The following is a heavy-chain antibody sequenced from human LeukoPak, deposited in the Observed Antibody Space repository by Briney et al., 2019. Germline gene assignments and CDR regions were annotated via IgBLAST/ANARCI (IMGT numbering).Heavy chain of an antibody. CDR1: GGTFSSYA. Sequence: GASVKVSCKASGGTFSSYAISWVGQAPGQGLEWMGGIILIFGTANYAQKFQGRVTITTDESTSTAYMELSSLRSEDTAVYYCARGGYYDSSGYYSYSNWFDPWGQGTLVTVSS. CDR3: ARGGYYDSSGYYSYSNWFDP. V-gene: IGHV1-69*05. J-gene: IGHJ5*02. D-gene: IGHD3-22*01. CDR2: IILIFGTA.